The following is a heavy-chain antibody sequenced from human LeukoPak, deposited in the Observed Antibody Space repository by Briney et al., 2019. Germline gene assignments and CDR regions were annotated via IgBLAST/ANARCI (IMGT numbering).Heavy chain of an antibody. CDR3: AREGENSGYSVDAFDI. CDR2: IGPSGNFI. Sequence: GGSLRLSCEASGFTFGDSYMSWLRQPPGKGLESISYIGPSGNFINYADSVKGRFTISRDNAKKSLYLQINSLRAEDTAVYYCAREGENSGYSVDAFDIWGQGTMVTVSS. V-gene: IGHV3-11*01. J-gene: IGHJ3*02. D-gene: IGHD3-22*01. CDR1: GFTFGDSY.